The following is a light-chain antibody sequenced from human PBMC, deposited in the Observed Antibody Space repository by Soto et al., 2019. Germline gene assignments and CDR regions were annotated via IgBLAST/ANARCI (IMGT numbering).Light chain of an antibody. J-gene: IGLJ1*01. CDR2: NDN. V-gene: IGLV1-44*01. CDR3: AAWDVSLNGHYA. CDR1: FSNIGSSS. Sequence: QSVLTQPPSVSGTPGQRVTISCSGSFSNIGSSSVNWYQQFPGTAPKLLMYNDNQWPSGVPDRFSGSRSGTSASLAISGLQSEDEADYFCAAWDVSLNGHYAFGTGNKLTVL.